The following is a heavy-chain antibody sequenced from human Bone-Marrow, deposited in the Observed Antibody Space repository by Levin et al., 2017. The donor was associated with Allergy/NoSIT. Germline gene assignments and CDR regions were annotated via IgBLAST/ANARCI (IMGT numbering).Heavy chain of an antibody. J-gene: IGHJ4*02. Sequence: SGPTLVKPTQTLTLTCTFSGFSLTTSGVGVGWIRQPPGKALEWLALIYWDDDKRYSPSLKSRLTITKDTSKNQVVLTMTNLDPVDTGTYFCATSPRYNYGYGNFDSWGQGTLVTVSS. D-gene: IGHD5-18*01. V-gene: IGHV2-5*02. CDR2: IYWDDDK. CDR1: GFSLTTSGVG. CDR3: ATSPRYNYGYGNFDS.